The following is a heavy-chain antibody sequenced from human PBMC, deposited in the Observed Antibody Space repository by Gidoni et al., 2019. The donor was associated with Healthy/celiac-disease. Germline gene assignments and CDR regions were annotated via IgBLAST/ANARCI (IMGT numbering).Heavy chain of an antibody. D-gene: IGHD6-13*01. J-gene: IGHJ6*02. CDR3: AKAAGQGYYYYGMDV. Sequence: EVQLVESGGGLVQPGRSLRLSCAASGFPFDDYAMHWVRQAPGKGLEWVSGISWNSGSIGYADSVKGRFTIARDNAKNALYLQMNSLRAEDTALYYCAKAAGQGYYYYGMDVWGQGTTVTVSS. CDR1: GFPFDDYA. V-gene: IGHV3-9*01. CDR2: ISWNSGSI.